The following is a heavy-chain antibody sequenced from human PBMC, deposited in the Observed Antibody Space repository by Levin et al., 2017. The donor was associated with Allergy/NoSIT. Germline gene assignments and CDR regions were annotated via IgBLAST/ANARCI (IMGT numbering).Heavy chain of an antibody. CDR3: ASLPYYYDSSGYYSDY. J-gene: IGHJ4*02. D-gene: IGHD3-22*01. V-gene: IGHV4-59*08. Sequence: GSLRLSCTVSGGSISSYYWSWIRQPPGKGLEWIGYIYYSGSTNYNPSLKSRVTISVDTSKNQFSLKLSSVTAADTAVYYCASLPYYYDSSGYYSDYWGQGTLVTVSS. CDR1: GGSISSYY. CDR2: IYYSGST.